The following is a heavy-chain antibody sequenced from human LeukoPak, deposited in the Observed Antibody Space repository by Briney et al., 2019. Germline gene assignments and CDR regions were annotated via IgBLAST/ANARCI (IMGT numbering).Heavy chain of an antibody. CDR1: GYSFTSYW. CDR2: TYPGHSDT. D-gene: IGHD6-19*01. Sequence: GGSLQISCKGSGYSFTSYWIGGGRQVPGKGGEWMGITYPGHSDTRYSPSFQGQLTISADNSIRTAYLQWSSLKASDTAMYYCARYLAVAGPESLWYFDYWGQGTLVTVSS. J-gene: IGHJ4*02. CDR3: ARYLAVAGPESLWYFDY. V-gene: IGHV5-51*01.